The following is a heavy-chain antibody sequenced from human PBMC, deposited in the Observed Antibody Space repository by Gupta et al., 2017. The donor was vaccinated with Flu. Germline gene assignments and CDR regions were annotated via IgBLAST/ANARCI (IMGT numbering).Heavy chain of an antibody. V-gene: IGHV1-2*02. J-gene: IGHJ4*02. CDR3: ARDPRDFGVAQKDY. Sequence: APGQGLEWMGWINPNSGGTNYAQKFQGRVTMTRDTSISTAYMELSRLRSDDTAVYYCARDPRDFGVAQKDYWGQGTLVTVSS. D-gene: IGHD3-3*01. CDR2: INPNSGGT.